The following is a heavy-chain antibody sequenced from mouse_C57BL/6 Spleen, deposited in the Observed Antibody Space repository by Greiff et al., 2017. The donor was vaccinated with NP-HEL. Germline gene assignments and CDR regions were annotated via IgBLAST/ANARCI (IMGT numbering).Heavy chain of an antibody. V-gene: IGHV14-1*01. Sequence: VQLKQSGAELVRPGASVKLSCTASGFNIKDYYMHWVKQRPEQGLEWIGRIDPEDGDTEYAPKFQGKATMTADPSSNTAYLQLSSLTSEDTAVYYCTTLYSNHLDYWGQGTTLTVSS. CDR3: TTLYSNHLDY. CDR1: GFNIKDYY. CDR2: IDPEDGDT. D-gene: IGHD2-5*01. J-gene: IGHJ2*01.